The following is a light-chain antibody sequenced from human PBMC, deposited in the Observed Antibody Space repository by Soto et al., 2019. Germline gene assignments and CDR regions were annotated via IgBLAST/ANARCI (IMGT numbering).Light chain of an antibody. CDR1: QSVNSNY. CDR2: DTS. J-gene: IGKJ3*01. CDR3: QQDGSSPFT. Sequence: EIVLMQSPGTLSLSPGERATLSCRASQSVNSNYLAWYQQKPGQAPTVLIFDTSRRATGVPDRFSGSGSGTDFPITSSILEPDYFAVYYCQQDGSSPFTFGPGTKVNIK. V-gene: IGKV3-20*01.